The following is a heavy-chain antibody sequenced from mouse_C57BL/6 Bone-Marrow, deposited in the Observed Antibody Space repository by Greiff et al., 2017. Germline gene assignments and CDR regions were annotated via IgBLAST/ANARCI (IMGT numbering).Heavy chain of an antibody. CDR2: IYPGDGDT. CDR3: ARQIDYDYDDYAMDY. CDR1: GYAFSSSW. Sequence: VQLQQSGPELVKPGASVKISCKASGYAFSSSWMNWVKQRPGKGLEWIGRIYPGDGDTNYNGKFKGKATLTADKSSSTAYMQLSSLTSEDSAVYFCARQIDYDYDDYAMDYWGQGTSVTVSS. J-gene: IGHJ4*01. V-gene: IGHV1-82*01. D-gene: IGHD2-4*01.